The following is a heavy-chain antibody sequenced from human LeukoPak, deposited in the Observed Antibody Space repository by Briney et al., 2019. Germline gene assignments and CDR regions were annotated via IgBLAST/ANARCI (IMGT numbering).Heavy chain of an antibody. J-gene: IGHJ4*02. V-gene: IGHV3-33*08. CDR2: IWYDGSNK. CDR3: ATGDYGGPLDY. Sequence: GGSLRLSCAASGFTFSSYAMSWVRQAPGKGLEWVAVIWYDGSNKYYVDSVKGRFTISRDNSKNMLYLEMNSLRAEDTAVYYCATGDYGGPLDYWGQGTLVTVS. CDR1: GFTFSSYA. D-gene: IGHD4-17*01.